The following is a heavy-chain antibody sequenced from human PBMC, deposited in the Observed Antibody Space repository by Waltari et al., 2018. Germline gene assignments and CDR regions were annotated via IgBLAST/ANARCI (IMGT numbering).Heavy chain of an antibody. CDR1: GSTFSNFE. CDR3: AGGIKGYFDY. Sequence: EVQLVQSGGGLVQPGGSLRLSCEASGSTFSNFELNWARQAPGKGLEWVSYMSSSAMTMYYADSVKGRFSISRDNAKKSLYLQMNSLRVEDTAVYYCAGGIKGYFDYWGQGTLVSVSS. D-gene: IGHD1-20*01. CDR2: MSSSAMTM. J-gene: IGHJ4*02. V-gene: IGHV3-48*03.